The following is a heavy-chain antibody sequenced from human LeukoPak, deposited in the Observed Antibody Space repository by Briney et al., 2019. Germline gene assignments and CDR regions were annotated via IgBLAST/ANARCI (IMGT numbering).Heavy chain of an antibody. V-gene: IGHV3-7*01. J-gene: IGHJ4*02. CDR3: ARVRWDPTYCDY. D-gene: IGHD1-26*01. Sequence: PGGSLRLSCAASGFTYSSYWMRWVRQAPGKGLEWVANIKQDGSEKYYVDSVKGRFTISRDNAKNSLYLQMNSLRAEDTAVYYCARVRWDPTYCDYWGQGTLVTVSS. CDR2: IKQDGSEK. CDR1: GFTYSSYW.